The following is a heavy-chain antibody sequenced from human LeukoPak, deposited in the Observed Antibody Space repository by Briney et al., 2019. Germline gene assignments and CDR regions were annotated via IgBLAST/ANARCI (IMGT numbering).Heavy chain of an antibody. CDR2: ISGSGGGT. Sequence: GGSLRLSCAASGFTFSSYAMSWVRQAPGKGLEWVSIISGSGGGTYYADSVKGRFTISRDNAKNSLYLQMNSLRAEDTALYYCARVNYGSGSYTCYFDYWGQGTLVTVSS. J-gene: IGHJ4*02. V-gene: IGHV3-23*01. CDR1: GFTFSSYA. CDR3: ARVNYGSGSYTCYFDY. D-gene: IGHD3-10*01.